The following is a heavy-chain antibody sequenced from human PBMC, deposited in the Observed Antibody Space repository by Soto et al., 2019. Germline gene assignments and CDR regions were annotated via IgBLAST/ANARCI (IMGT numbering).Heavy chain of an antibody. CDR3: VGEIASGY. CDR2: ISRDGSTM. CDR1: GVTLSNFA. Sequence: QVQLVESGGGVVQPGGSQRLSCAAFGVTLSNFAWHGVRRAPGKGLDWVAFISRDGSTMLYADSVKGRFTISRDSSRNTLYLQMNSLRAEDTAVYHCVGEIASGYWGQGTLVTVSS. D-gene: IGHD2-21*01. V-gene: IGHV3-30*03. J-gene: IGHJ4*02.